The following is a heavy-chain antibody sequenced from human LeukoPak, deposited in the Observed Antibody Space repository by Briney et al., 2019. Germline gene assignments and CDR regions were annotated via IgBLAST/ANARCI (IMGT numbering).Heavy chain of an antibody. J-gene: IGHJ4*02. CDR2: MNPNSGNT. D-gene: IGHD6-19*01. CDR1: GYTFTSYD. V-gene: IGHV1-8*03. CDR3: ARGSTVAALDY. Sequence: ASVKVSCKASGYTFTSYDINWVRQATGQGLEWMGWMNPNSGNTGYAQKFQGRVTITRNTSISTAYMELSSLRSEDTAVYYRARGSTVAALDYWGQGTLVTVSS.